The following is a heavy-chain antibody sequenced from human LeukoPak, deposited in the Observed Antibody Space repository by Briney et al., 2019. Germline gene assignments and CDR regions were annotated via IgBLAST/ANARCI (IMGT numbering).Heavy chain of an antibody. J-gene: IGHJ4*02. CDR3: AGPVEMATIGDFDY. Sequence: PGGSLRLSRAASGFTFSSYWMSGGRQAPGQGPEGVANIKQDGSEKYYVDSVKGRFTISRDNAKNSLYLQMNSLRAEDTAVYYCAGPVEMATIGDFDYWGQGTLVTVSS. CDR2: IKQDGSEK. CDR1: GFTFSSYW. V-gene: IGHV3-7*01. D-gene: IGHD5-24*01.